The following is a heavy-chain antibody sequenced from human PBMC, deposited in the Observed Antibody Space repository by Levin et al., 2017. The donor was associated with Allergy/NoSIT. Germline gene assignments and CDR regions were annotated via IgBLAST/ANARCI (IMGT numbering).Heavy chain of an antibody. D-gene: IGHD5-12*01. CDR3: ARLKIQVQSGYDSTLFDY. Sequence: SCTVSGGSISSSSYYWGWIRQPPGKGLEWIGSIYYSGSTYYNPSLKSRVTISEDTSKNQFSLKLSSVTAADTAVYYCARLKIQVQSGYDSTLFDYWGQGTLVTVSS. J-gene: IGHJ4*02. CDR1: GGSISSSSYY. CDR2: IYYSGST. V-gene: IGHV4-39*01.